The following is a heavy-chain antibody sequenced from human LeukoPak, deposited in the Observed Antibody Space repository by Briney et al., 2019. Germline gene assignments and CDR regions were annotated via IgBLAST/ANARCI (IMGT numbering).Heavy chain of an antibody. V-gene: IGHV4-59*08. Sequence: SETLSLTCTVSGGSISSYYWSWIRQPPGKGLEWVGYIYYSGSASYNSSLKSRVTISVDTSKNLFSLKLSSVTAADTAVYYCARHSSATGWFDPWGQGTLVTVSS. D-gene: IGHD3-22*01. CDR3: ARHSSATGWFDP. CDR2: IYYSGSA. CDR1: GGSISSYY. J-gene: IGHJ5*02.